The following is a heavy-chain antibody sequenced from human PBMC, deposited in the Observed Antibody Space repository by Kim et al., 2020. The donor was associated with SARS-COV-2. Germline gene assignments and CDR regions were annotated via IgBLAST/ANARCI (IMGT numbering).Heavy chain of an antibody. CDR2: IKLDGSEK. CDR1: GFTFSTYW. Sequence: GGSLRLSCAASGFTFSTYWMTWVRQAPGKGLEWVANIKLDGSEKYYVDSVKGRFTISRDNAKNSLYLQMNSLRVEDTAVYYCARDPTYCSGGICNAGLVDYWGQGTLVTVSS. CDR3: ARDPTYCSGGICNAGLVDY. V-gene: IGHV3-7*01. D-gene: IGHD2-15*01. J-gene: IGHJ4*02.